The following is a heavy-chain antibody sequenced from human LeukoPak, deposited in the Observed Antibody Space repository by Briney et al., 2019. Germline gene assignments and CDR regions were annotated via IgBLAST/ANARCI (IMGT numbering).Heavy chain of an antibody. J-gene: IGHJ4*02. D-gene: IGHD6-13*01. Sequence: GGSLRLSCAASGFTFSSSAMSWVRQAPGKGLEWVANIKQDGSEKYYVDSVKGRFTISRDNAKNSLYLQMNSLRAEDTAVYYCASLGSSWYIAYWGQGTLVTVSS. CDR1: GFTFSSSA. V-gene: IGHV3-7*01. CDR2: IKQDGSEK. CDR3: ASLGSSWYIAY.